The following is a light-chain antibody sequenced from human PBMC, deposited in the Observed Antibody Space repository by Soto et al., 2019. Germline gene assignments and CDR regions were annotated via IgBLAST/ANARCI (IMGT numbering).Light chain of an antibody. Sequence: QSVLTQPPSVSGSAGQSITISCTGTSSDVGDYNRVSWYQHHPGKAPKLMIFEVTNRPSGISDRFSGFKSGSTASLTISELQPDDEADYYCISFTPSTTTHWVFGGGTKVTVL. CDR3: ISFTPSTTTHWV. J-gene: IGLJ3*02. CDR1: SSDVGDYNR. V-gene: IGLV2-14*01. CDR2: EVT.